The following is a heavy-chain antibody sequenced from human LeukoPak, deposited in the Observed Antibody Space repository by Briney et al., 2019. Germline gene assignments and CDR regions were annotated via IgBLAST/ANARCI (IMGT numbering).Heavy chain of an antibody. J-gene: IGHJ4*02. CDR1: GFTSSSYW. V-gene: IGHV3-7*03. CDR3: ARGLYSSTTYYFDY. D-gene: IGHD6-13*01. Sequence: GGSLRLSCAASGFTSSSYWMSWVRQAPGKGLEWVANIKKDGSEKYYVDSVKGRFTISRDNAKNSLYLQMNSLRAEDTAVYFCARGLYSSTTYYFDYWGQGTLVTVSS. CDR2: IKKDGSEK.